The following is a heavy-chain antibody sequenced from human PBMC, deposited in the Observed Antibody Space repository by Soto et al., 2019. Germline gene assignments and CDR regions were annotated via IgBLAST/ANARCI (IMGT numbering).Heavy chain of an antibody. CDR1: GFTFTSYH. V-gene: IGHV1-46*01. D-gene: IGHD1-1*01. J-gene: IGHJ4*02. CDR2: IQPRDHSI. Sequence: QVQLVQSGAEVKKPGASLKVSCKASGFTFTSYHMHWLRQAPGQGLQWMGIIQPRDHSITYAQKFXXSVSMTWDTSTSTVYMELSSLRSDDTAVYYCARDYNWAVDYWGQGTLVTVSS. CDR3: ARDYNWAVDY.